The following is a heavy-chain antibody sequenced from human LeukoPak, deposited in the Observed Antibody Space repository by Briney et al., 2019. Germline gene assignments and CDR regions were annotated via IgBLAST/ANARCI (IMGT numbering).Heavy chain of an antibody. CDR3: AELGITMIGGV. Sequence: GGSLRLSCAASGFTFSSYEMNWVRQAPGKGLEWVSYISSSGSTIYCADSVKGRFTISRDNAKNSLYLQMNSLRAEDTAVYYCAELGITMIGGVWGKGTTVTVSS. D-gene: IGHD3-10*02. CDR2: ISSSGSTI. CDR1: GFTFSSYE. J-gene: IGHJ6*04. V-gene: IGHV3-48*03.